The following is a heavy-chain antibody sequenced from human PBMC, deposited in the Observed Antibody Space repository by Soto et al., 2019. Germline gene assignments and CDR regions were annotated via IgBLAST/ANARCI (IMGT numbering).Heavy chain of an antibody. D-gene: IGHD2-15*01. CDR3: AKEVEGGWYYVDY. CDR2: ISDSDGST. CDR1: GFTFSTYA. Sequence: EVQLLESGGGLVQPGRSLTLSCAASGFTFSTYAMTWVRQAPGKGLEWVSTISDSDGSTYYADSVKGRFTISRDNSKNTVYLQMNSLRAEDTAVYYCAKEVEGGWYYVDYWGQGTLVTVSS. V-gene: IGHV3-23*01. J-gene: IGHJ4*02.